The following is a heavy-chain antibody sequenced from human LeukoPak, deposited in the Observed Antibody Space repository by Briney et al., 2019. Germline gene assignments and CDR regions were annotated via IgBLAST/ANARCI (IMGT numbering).Heavy chain of an antibody. Sequence: SETLSLTCTVSGGSISSYYWSWIRQPPGKGLEWIGYIYYSGSTNYNPSLKSRVTISVDTSKSQFSLKLSSVTAADTAVYYCASAYYYGSGSYIHWGQGTLVTVSS. CDR3: ASAYYYGSGSYIH. D-gene: IGHD3-10*01. CDR2: IYYSGST. CDR1: GGSISSYY. J-gene: IGHJ4*02. V-gene: IGHV4-59*01.